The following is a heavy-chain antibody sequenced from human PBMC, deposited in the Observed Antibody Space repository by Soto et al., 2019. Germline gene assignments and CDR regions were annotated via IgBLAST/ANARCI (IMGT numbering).Heavy chain of an antibody. CDR1: GGSISSGDYY. V-gene: IGHV4-30-4*01. CDR3: ARASYSSSWYCYYGMDV. J-gene: IGHJ6*02. D-gene: IGHD6-13*01. Sequence: PSETLSLTCTVSGGSISSGDYYWSWIRQPPGKGLEWIGYIYYSGSTYYNPSLKSRVTISVDTSKNQFSLKLSSVTATDTAVYYCARASYSSSWYCYYGMDVWGQGTTVTVSS. CDR2: IYYSGST.